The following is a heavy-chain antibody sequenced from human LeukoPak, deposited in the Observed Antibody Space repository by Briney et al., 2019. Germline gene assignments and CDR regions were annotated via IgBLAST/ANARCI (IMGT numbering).Heavy chain of an antibody. Sequence: SQTLSLTCTVSGGSISSGGYYWSWIRQHPGKGLEWIGYIYYSGSTYYNPSLKSRVTISVDTSKNQFSLKLSSVTAADTAVYYWSRDSPGWGCDCYPLDIWGQGTMVTVSS. CDR3: SRDSPGWGCDCYPLDI. CDR2: IYYSGST. J-gene: IGHJ3*02. CDR1: GGSISSGGYY. D-gene: IGHD2-21*02. V-gene: IGHV4-31*03.